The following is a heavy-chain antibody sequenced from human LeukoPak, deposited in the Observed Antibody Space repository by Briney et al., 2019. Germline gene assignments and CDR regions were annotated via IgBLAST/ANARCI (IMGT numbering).Heavy chain of an antibody. CDR2: ISYDGSNK. D-gene: IGHD6-19*01. CDR3: AKGAVVGPKARGNYFDY. Sequence: GGSLRLSCAASGFTFSSYGMHWVRQAPGKGLEWVAVISYDGSNKYYADSVKGRFTISRDNSKNTLYLQMNSLRAEDTAVYYCAKGAVVGPKARGNYFDYWGQGTLVTVSS. J-gene: IGHJ4*02. V-gene: IGHV3-30*18. CDR1: GFTFSSYG.